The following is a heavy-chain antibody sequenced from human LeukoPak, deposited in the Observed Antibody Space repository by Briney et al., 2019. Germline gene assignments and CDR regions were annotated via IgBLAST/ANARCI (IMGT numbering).Heavy chain of an antibody. J-gene: IGHJ5*02. V-gene: IGHV3-23*01. CDR1: GFTFSSYA. CDR2: ISDSGGST. Sequence: GGSLRLSCAASGFTFSSYAMSWVRQAPGKGLEWVSAISDSGGSTDYADSVKGRFTISRDNSKNTLYLQMNSLRAEDTAVYYCAKDPSYCSGGSCYWFDPWGQGTLVTVSS. CDR3: AKDPSYCSGGSCYWFDP. D-gene: IGHD2-15*01.